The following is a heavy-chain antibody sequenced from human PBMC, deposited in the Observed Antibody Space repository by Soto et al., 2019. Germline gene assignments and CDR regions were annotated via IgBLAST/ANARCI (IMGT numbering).Heavy chain of an antibody. CDR1: GFTFSTYA. Sequence: EVQLLESGGGLVQPGGSLRLSCEASGFTFSTYAMSWVSQAPGMGLEWVSGTSGSGGGAHYAASVKGRFTISRDNSNSTMYLQMSSQSSEDTATYYCAQDRGPAATYWYFDIWGRGTLVFVSS. CDR2: TSGSGGGA. D-gene: IGHD2-2*01. V-gene: IGHV3-23*01. CDR3: AQDRGPAATYWYFDI. J-gene: IGHJ2*01.